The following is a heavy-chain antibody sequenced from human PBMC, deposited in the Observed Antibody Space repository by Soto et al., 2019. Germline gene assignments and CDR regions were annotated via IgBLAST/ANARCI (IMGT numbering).Heavy chain of an antibody. CDR1: GFTFSSFS. CDR3: ARGSAFIGLDY. V-gene: IGHV3-21*01. J-gene: IGHJ4*02. D-gene: IGHD1-26*01. CDR2: ISSSSSYI. Sequence: PWGSLRISCAAFGFTFSSFSMNLVRQAPGKGLEWVSSISSSSSYIYYADSVKGRFTISRDNTKDSLYLQMNSLRAEDTAIYYCARGSAFIGLDYWGQGTPVTVSS.